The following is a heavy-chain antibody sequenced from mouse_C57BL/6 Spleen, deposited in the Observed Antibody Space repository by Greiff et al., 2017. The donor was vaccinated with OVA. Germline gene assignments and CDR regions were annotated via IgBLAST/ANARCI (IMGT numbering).Heavy chain of an antibody. V-gene: IGHV1-18*01. J-gene: IGHJ1*03. CDR1: GYTFTDYN. CDR3: ARRWGLSNYDWYFDV. CDR2: INPNNGGT. Sequence: VQLQQSGPELVKPGASVKIPCKASGYTFTDYNMDWVKQSHGKSLEWIGDINPNNGGTIYNQKFKGKATLTVDKSSSTAYMELRSLTSEDTAVYYCARRWGLSNYDWYFDVWGTGTTVTVSS. D-gene: IGHD2-5*01.